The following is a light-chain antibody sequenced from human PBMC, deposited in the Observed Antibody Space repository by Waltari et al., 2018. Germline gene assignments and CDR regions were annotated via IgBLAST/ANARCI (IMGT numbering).Light chain of an antibody. V-gene: IGKV4-1*01. CDR1: QSVLYSSNNTDY. CDR2: WAS. CDR3: QQYHSFPYT. Sequence: DIVMTQSPDSLAVSLGERATINCKSGQSVLYSSNNTDYLAWYQKKPGQPPKLLFYWASTRESGVPDRFSVSGSGTDFTLTISSLQAEDVAVYYCQQYHSFPYTFGQGTKLEIK. J-gene: IGKJ2*01.